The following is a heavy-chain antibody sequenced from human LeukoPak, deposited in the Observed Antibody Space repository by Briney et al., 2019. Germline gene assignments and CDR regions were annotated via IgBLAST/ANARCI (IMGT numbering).Heavy chain of an antibody. CDR2: ISYDGSNK. Sequence: PGRSLRLSCAASGFTFSSYAMHWVRQAPGKGLEWVAVISYDGSNKYYADSVKGRFTISRDNSKNTLYLQMNSLRAEDTAAYYCARDYGDSFDYWGQGTLVTVSS. CDR3: ARDYGDSFDY. D-gene: IGHD4-17*01. V-gene: IGHV3-30*04. J-gene: IGHJ4*02. CDR1: GFTFSSYA.